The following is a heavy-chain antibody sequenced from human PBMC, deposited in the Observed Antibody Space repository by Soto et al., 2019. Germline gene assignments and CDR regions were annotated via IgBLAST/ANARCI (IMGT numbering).Heavy chain of an antibody. CDR3: ARDRITIFGVVIPKGYYGMDV. Sequence: ASVKVSCKASGGTFSSYAISWVRQAPGQGREWMGGIIPIFGTANYAQKFQGRVTITADKSTSTAYMELSSLRSEDTAVYYCARDRITIFGVVIPKGYYGMDVWGQGXTVTSP. J-gene: IGHJ6*02. V-gene: IGHV1-69*06. CDR2: IIPIFGTA. D-gene: IGHD3-3*01. CDR1: GGTFSSYA.